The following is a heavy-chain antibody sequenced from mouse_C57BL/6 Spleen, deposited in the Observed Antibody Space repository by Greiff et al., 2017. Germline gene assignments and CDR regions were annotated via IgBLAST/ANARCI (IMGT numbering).Heavy chain of an antibody. J-gene: IGHJ3*01. CDR1: GYTFTSYW. Sequence: QVQLQQPGAELVMPGASVKLSCKASGYTFTSYWMHWVKQRPGQGLEWIGEIDPSDSYTKYNQKFKGKSTLTVDKSSTPAYMRLSGLPSEDSAVYYCARSTGRAWFAYWVQGTLVTVSA. V-gene: IGHV1-69*01. D-gene: IGHD4-1*01. CDR3: ARSTGRAWFAY. CDR2: IDPSDSYT.